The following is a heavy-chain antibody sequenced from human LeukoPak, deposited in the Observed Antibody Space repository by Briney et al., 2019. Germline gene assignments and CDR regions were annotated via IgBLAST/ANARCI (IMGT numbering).Heavy chain of an antibody. CDR3: AKAGVTRVEYYYYYMDV. Sequence: GGSLRLSCAASGFTFSSYAMSWVRQAPGKGLEWVSAISGSGGSTYYADSVKGRFTISRDNSKNTLYLQMNSLRAEDTAVYYCAKAGVTRVEYYYYYMDVWGKGTTVTVSS. D-gene: IGHD4-17*01. V-gene: IGHV3-23*01. CDR1: GFTFSSYA. CDR2: ISGSGGST. J-gene: IGHJ6*03.